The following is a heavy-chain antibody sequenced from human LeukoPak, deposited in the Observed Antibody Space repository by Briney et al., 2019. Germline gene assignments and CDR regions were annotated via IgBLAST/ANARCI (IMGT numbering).Heavy chain of an antibody. D-gene: IGHD6-19*01. CDR3: ARCTIGDGSGWCTWFAP. J-gene: IGHJ5*02. V-gene: IGHV3-30*03. Sequence: GSLRLSCAASGFTFNSFGMHWVRQAPGKGLEWVAVISYDGGDKYYADSVKGRFTISRDDFKSTVFLQMDSLRPEDTAVYYCARCTIGDGSGWCTWFAPWGQGTLVTVSS. CDR1: GFTFNSFG. CDR2: ISYDGGDK.